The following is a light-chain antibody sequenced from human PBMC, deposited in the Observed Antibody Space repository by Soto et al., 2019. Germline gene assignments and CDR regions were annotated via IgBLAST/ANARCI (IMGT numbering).Light chain of an antibody. V-gene: IGKV3-11*01. Sequence: EIVLTQSPATLSLSPGERATLSCRASQSVSSSLAWYQQKPGQAPRLLIYDASNRATGIPARFSGSGSGTDFTLTISRLEPEDFAVYYCQQRSNWPRGTFGQGTKLEIK. CDR3: QQRSNWPRGT. J-gene: IGKJ2*01. CDR2: DAS. CDR1: QSVSSS.